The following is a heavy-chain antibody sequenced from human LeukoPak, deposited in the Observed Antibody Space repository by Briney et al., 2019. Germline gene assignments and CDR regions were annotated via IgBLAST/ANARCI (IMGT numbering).Heavy chain of an antibody. J-gene: IGHJ4*02. CDR1: GGTFSSYA. Sequence: GASVKVSCKASGGTFSSYAISWVRQAPGQGLEWMGGIIPIFGTANYAQKLQGRVTMTRDTSTSTAYMELRSLRSDDTAVYYCARDVSHRLFYDSSGSYILFDYWGQGTLVTVSS. CDR2: IIPIFGTA. D-gene: IGHD3-22*01. V-gene: IGHV1-69*05. CDR3: ARDVSHRLFYDSSGSYILFDY.